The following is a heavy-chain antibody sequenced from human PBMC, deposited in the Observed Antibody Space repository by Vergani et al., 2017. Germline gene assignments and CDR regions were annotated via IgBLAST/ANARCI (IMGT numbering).Heavy chain of an antibody. CDR3: ARVGTSSNRDYFDY. CDR2: INPNSGGT. Sequence: QVQLVQSGAEVKKPGASVKVSCTASGYTFTDYFMHWVRQAPGQGLEWMGWINPNSGGTNYAQKFQGRVTMTRDTSISTAYMELSNLRSDDTAVYYCARVGTSSNRDYFDYWCQGTLVTVSS. J-gene: IGHJ4*02. CDR1: GYTFTDYF. D-gene: IGHD2-2*01. V-gene: IGHV1-2*02.